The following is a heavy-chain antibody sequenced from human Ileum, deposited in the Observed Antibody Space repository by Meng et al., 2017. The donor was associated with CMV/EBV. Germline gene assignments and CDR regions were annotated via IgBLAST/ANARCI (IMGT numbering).Heavy chain of an antibody. V-gene: IGHV1-2*02. CDR3: VRSSGWSRFDY. D-gene: IGHD6-19*01. CDR2: INSKNDGT. CDR1: GFTFSGYY. Sequence: LVEAGGEGKKPWASVKVSCTTSGFTFSGYYIHWVRQAPGQGLEWMGWINSKNDGTNYARKFQGRVTMTRETSISTAHMELSGLMSDDTAVYYCVRSSGWSRFDYWGQGTLVTVSS. J-gene: IGHJ4*02.